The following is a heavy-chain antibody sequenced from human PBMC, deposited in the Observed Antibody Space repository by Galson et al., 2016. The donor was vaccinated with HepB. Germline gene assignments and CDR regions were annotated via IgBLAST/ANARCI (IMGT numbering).Heavy chain of an antibody. CDR3: TRDWGLGADYYGDLLDY. Sequence: SVKVSCKASGYTFTGYGLSWVRQAPGQGLEWMGWISAYNGNTNYAQKFQGRVTLTIDTSTTTAYMDLRSLKSDDTAVYFCTRDWGLGADYYGDLLDYWGQGTLVTVSS. CDR2: ISAYNGNT. V-gene: IGHV1-18*01. CDR1: GYTFTGYG. J-gene: IGHJ4*02. D-gene: IGHD4-17*01.